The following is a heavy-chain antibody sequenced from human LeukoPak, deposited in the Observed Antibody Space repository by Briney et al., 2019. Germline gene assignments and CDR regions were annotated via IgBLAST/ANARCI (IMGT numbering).Heavy chain of an antibody. J-gene: IGHJ4*02. CDR2: IYASGST. Sequence: SSETLSLTCTVSGGSISSGSYYWSWIRQPAGKGLEWIGRIYASGSTNYNPSLKSRVTISVDTSKNQFSLKLSSVTAADTAVYYCARGAYYYGSGRDYFDYWGQGTLVTVSS. D-gene: IGHD3-10*01. V-gene: IGHV4-61*02. CDR3: ARGAYYYGSGRDYFDY. CDR1: GGSISSGSYY.